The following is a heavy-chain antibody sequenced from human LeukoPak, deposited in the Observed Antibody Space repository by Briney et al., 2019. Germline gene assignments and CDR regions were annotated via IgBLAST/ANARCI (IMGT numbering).Heavy chain of an antibody. CDR1: GFTFDDYV. CDR3: ARASTTVPQGEDY. CDR2: ISWNSGTI. V-gene: IGHV3-9*01. J-gene: IGHJ4*02. Sequence: GRSLRLSCAASGFTFDDYVMHWVRQAPGKGLEWVSSISWNSGTIGYADSVKGRFTISRDNAKNSLYLQMNSLRAEDTAVYYCARASTTVPQGEDYWGQGTLVTVSS. D-gene: IGHD4-17*01.